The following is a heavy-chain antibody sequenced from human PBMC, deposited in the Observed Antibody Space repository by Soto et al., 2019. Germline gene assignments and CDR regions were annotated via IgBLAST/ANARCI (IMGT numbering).Heavy chain of an antibody. J-gene: IGHJ6*02. D-gene: IGHD6-19*01. V-gene: IGHV5-51*01. CDR2: IYPGDSDT. CDR1: GYDFATYW. Sequence: ASVKVSCKASGYDFATYWIGWVRQMPGKGLEWMGIIYPGDSDTKYSPSFQGQVTISVDKSISTAYLQWSSLKASDTAMYYCARHRYNSGPTDNDMDVWGQGTTVTVSS. CDR3: ARHRYNSGPTDNDMDV.